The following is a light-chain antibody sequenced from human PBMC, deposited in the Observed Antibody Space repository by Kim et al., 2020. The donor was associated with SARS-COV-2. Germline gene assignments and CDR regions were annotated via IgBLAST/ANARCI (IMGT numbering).Light chain of an antibody. Sequence: ASVGDSVHITCRASEVSGNYLAWYQQKPGKPPQLLIYAASALQSVVPFRFSGGRSGTDFTLTINSLQPEDVATYFCQKYNSAPWTFGQGTKVDIK. J-gene: IGKJ1*01. V-gene: IGKV1-27*01. CDR3: QKYNSAPWT. CDR1: EVSGNY. CDR2: AAS.